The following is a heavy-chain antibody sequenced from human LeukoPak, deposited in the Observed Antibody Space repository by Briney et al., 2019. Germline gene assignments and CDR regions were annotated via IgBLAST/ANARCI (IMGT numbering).Heavy chain of an antibody. CDR2: IKQDGSAQ. CDR1: ASTPGISW. V-gene: IGHV3-7*01. CDR3: ARSAR. J-gene: IGHJ4*02. Sequence: GGSLRPSRPPSASTPGISWMSCVRPPHGRGVEWVANIKQDGSAQYYVDSVKGRFTISRDNAKSSLSLQMNSLRAEDTAVYYCARSARWGQGILVTVSS.